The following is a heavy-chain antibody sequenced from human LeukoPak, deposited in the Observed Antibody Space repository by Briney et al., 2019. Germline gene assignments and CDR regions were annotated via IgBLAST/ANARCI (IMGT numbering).Heavy chain of an antibody. CDR3: ARAAVYSSGWYLFDY. J-gene: IGHJ4*02. Sequence: PSETLSLTCTVSGGSISDYYWTWIRQPAGKGLEWIGRIYTSGGTNYNPSLKSRVTMSVDTSKNQFSLKLSPVTAADTAMYYCARAAVYSSGWYLFDYWGQGILVTVSA. CDR1: GGSISDYY. D-gene: IGHD6-19*01. V-gene: IGHV4-4*07. CDR2: IYTSGGT.